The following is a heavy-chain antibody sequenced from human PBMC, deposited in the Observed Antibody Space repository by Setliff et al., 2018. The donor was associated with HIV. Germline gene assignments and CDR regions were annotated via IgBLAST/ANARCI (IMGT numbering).Heavy chain of an antibody. CDR3: ARPRVFDSFDV. CDR2: ISPNNGDT. D-gene: IGHD6-6*01. CDR1: GYTFADYF. Sequence: ASVKVSCKASGYTFADYFMHWVRQAPGQGLEWMGWISPNNGDTNIPQTFQGRVTMTRDTSINTAYMEFCSLRSDDTAVYFCARPRVFDSFDVWGQGTKVTVSS. J-gene: IGHJ3*01. V-gene: IGHV1-2*02.